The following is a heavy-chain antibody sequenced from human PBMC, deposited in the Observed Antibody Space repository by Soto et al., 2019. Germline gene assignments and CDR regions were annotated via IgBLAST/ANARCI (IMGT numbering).Heavy chain of an antibody. CDR3: ARDHPPPYYYYGMDV. V-gene: IGHV1-2*02. CDR2: INPNSGGT. CDR1: GYPFTGYY. J-gene: IGHJ6*01. Sequence: GSVKVYFKASGYPFTGYYMHWVRQAPGQGLEWMGWINPNSGGTNYAQKFHGRVTMTRDTSISTAYMELSRLRSDDTAVYYCARDHPPPYYYYGMDVWGQGTTVTVSS.